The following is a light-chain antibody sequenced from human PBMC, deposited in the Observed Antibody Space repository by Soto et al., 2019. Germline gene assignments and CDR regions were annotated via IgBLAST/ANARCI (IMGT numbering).Light chain of an antibody. Sequence: EVVLARAPERLSFSPGERSTLACRASQNFGSSYLAWYQQKRGQAPRFLIYGASSRATGIPDRFSGGGSGTDFTLTISRLEPEDFAVYYCQQFSSYPLSFGGGTKVDIK. CDR3: QQFSSYPLS. V-gene: IGKV3-20*01. CDR1: QNFGSSY. J-gene: IGKJ4*01. CDR2: GAS.